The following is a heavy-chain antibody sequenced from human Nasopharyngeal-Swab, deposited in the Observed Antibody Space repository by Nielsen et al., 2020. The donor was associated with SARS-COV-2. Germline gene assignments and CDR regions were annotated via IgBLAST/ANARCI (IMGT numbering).Heavy chain of an antibody. Sequence: GGSLRLSCAASGFVFSSVWMSWVRQAPGKGLEWVGRIKRNADGGTVEYATAVRGRFSISRDDSRNTLFLQMNRLKTEDTAVYYCTTLHRTGWFWGQGTLVTVSS. J-gene: IGHJ4*02. D-gene: IGHD6-19*01. CDR1: GFVFSSVW. V-gene: IGHV3-15*01. CDR2: IKRNADGGTV. CDR3: TTLHRTGWF.